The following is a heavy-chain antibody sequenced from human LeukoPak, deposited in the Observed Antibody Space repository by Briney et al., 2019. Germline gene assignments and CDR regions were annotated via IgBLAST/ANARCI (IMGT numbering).Heavy chain of an antibody. Sequence: GGSLRLSCAASGFTFSSYGMHWVRQAPGEGLEWVAVISYDGSNKYYADSVKGRFTISRDNSKNTLYLQMNSLRAEDTAVYYCAKDSKGIRYYDSSRGGFDYWGQGTLVTVSS. D-gene: IGHD3-22*01. CDR2: ISYDGSNK. CDR1: GFTFSSYG. CDR3: AKDSKGIRYYDSSRGGFDY. J-gene: IGHJ4*02. V-gene: IGHV3-30*18.